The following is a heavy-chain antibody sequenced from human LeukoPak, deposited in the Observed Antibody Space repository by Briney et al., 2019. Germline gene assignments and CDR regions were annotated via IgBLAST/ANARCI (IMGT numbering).Heavy chain of an antibody. CDR3: AKGRSQLWPPYYYYGMDV. D-gene: IGHD5-18*01. CDR1: GFTFSSYG. CDR2: ISYDGSNK. Sequence: RPGGSLRLSCAASGFTFSSYGTHWVRQAPGKGLEWVAVISYDGSNKYYADSVKGRFTISRDNSKNTLYLQMNSLRAEDTAVYYCAKGRSQLWPPYYYYGMDVWGQGTTVTVSS. J-gene: IGHJ6*02. V-gene: IGHV3-30*18.